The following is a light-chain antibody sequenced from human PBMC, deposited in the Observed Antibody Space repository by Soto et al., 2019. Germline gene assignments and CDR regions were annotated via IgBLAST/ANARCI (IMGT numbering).Light chain of an antibody. V-gene: IGKV3-20*01. CDR3: QQYDRLPIT. J-gene: IGKJ5*01. CDR1: QSISTAY. Sequence: EIVLTQSPGTLSLSPGERATLSCRASQSISTAYLTWYQQKPCQAPRLLIYRASNRATGIPDRFSGSESGTDFTLTISILEPEDFAVYYCQQYDRLPITFGQGTRLEIK. CDR2: RAS.